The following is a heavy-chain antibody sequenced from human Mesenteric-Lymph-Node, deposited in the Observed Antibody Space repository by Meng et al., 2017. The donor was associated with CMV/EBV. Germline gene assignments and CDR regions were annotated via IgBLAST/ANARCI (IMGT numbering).Heavy chain of an antibody. CDR1: GYTFTGYY. J-gene: IGHJ6*02. CDR2: INPNSGGT. D-gene: IGHD3-3*01. V-gene: IGHV1-2*02. Sequence: ASVKVSCKASGYTFTGYYMHWVRQAPGQGLEWMGWINPNSGGTNYAQKFQDRVTMTRDTSISTAYMELSRLRSDDTAVYYCARDRDGITIFGVVITSYYYYYGMDVWGQGTTVTVSS. CDR3: ARDRDGITIFGVVITSYYYYYGMDV.